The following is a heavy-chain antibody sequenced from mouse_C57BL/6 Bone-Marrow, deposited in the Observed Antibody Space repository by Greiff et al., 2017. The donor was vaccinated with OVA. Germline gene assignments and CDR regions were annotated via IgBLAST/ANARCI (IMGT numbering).Heavy chain of an antibody. D-gene: IGHD1-1*01. CDR3: ARRVSYGTRGYYAMDY. V-gene: IGHV8-12*01. Sequence: QVQLKESGPGLLQSSQTLRLTCSFSGFSLHTSNMGVSWIRQPSGKGLEWLAHIYWDDDKRYLPSLKSRLTISKHTSRTQVFLKRTSVDTADTATYYWARRVSYGTRGYYAMDYWCQGTSVTVSS. J-gene: IGHJ4*01. CDR2: IYWDDDK. CDR1: GFSLHTSNMG.